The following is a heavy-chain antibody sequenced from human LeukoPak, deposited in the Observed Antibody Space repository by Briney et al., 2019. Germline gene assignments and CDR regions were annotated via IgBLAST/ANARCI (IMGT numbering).Heavy chain of an antibody. CDR2: MNPNSGNT. CDR1: GYTFTSYD. V-gene: IGHV1-8*03. CDR3: AREAGSTYYYYMDV. D-gene: IGHD2-2*01. J-gene: IGHJ6*03. Sequence: ASVKVSCKASGYTFTSYDINWVRQATGQGLEWMGWMNPNSGNTGYAQKFQGRVTITRNTSISTAYMELSSLRSEDTAVYYCAREAGSTYYYYMDVWGKGTTVTVSS.